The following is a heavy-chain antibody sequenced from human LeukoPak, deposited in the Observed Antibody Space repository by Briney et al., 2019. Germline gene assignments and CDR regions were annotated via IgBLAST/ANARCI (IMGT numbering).Heavy chain of an antibody. V-gene: IGHV4-39*07. Sequence: SETLSLTCTVSGGSISSSSSYWGWIRLPPGKGLEWIGTIYYSGSTYYNPSLKSRVTISVDTSKNQFSLKLSSVTAADTAVYYCARAPDYGDYWDAFDIWGQGTMVTVSS. CDR2: IYYSGST. CDR1: GGSISSSSSY. D-gene: IGHD4-17*01. CDR3: ARAPDYGDYWDAFDI. J-gene: IGHJ3*02.